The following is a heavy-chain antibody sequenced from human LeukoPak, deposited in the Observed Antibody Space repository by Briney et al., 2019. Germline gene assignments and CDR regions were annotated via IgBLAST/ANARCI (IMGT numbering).Heavy chain of an antibody. CDR1: GYSFTSYW. V-gene: IGHV5-51*01. CDR3: ARRSSSVTGWFDP. Sequence: GESLKISCKGSGYSFTSYWIGWVRQMPGKGLEWMGIIYPGGSDTRYSPSFQGQVTISADKSISTAYLQWSSLKASDTAMYYCARRSSSVTGWFDPWGQGTLVTVSS. CDR2: IYPGGSDT. D-gene: IGHD6-6*01. J-gene: IGHJ5*02.